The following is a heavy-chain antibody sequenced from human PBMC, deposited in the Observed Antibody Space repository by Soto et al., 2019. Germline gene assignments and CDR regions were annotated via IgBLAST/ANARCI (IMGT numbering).Heavy chain of an antibody. V-gene: IGHV1-69*12. CDR1: GGSFRSYA. CDR3: AYSANHRYFFDS. D-gene: IGHD5-18*01. Sequence: QVQLVQSGAEVKKPGSSVKVSCKASGGSFRSYAVNWVRQAPGQGLECLGGIIPIFGTPNYAQQFHGRVSITAAESPSTVYMDLISLTSEDTAVYYCAYSANHRYFFDSWGQGTLVTVSS. J-gene: IGHJ5*01. CDR2: IIPIFGTP.